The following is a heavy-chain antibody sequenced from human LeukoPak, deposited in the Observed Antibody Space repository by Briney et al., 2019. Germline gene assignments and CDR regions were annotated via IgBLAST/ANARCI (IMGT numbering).Heavy chain of an antibody. Sequence: GGSLRLSCAASGFTFSSYAMSWVRQAPGKGLEWISYISSSIGTIHYADSVKGRFTISRDNAKNSLFLQMNSLRTEDTAVYYCARAPTDDYGDYAFDYWGQGTLVTVSS. CDR3: ARAPTDDYGDYAFDY. CDR2: ISSSIGTI. CDR1: GFTFSSYA. D-gene: IGHD4-17*01. V-gene: IGHV3-48*04. J-gene: IGHJ4*02.